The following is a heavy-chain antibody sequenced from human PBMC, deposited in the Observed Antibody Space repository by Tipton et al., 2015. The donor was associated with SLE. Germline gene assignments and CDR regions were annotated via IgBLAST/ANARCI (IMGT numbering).Heavy chain of an antibody. J-gene: IGHJ1*01. CDR1: GGSISSGGYY. CDR3: ARGGGTYYYDSSGYRNAEYFQH. Sequence: TLSLTCTVSGGSISSGGYYWSWIRQHPGKGLEWIGEINHSGSTNYNPSLKSRVTISVDTSKNQFSLKLSSVTAADTAVYYCARGGGTYYYDSSGYRNAEYFQHWGQGTLVTVSS. V-gene: IGHV4-31*03. D-gene: IGHD3-22*01. CDR2: INHSGST.